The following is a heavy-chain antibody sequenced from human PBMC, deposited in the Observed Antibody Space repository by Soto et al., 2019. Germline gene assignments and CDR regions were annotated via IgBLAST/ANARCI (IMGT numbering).Heavy chain of an antibody. V-gene: IGHV4-4*02. D-gene: IGHD3-16*01. CDR2: VYHSGTT. CDR1: GASIGTNNW. J-gene: IGHJ5*02. CDR3: VREGGDNWFDP. Sequence: PSETLSLTCGVSGASIGTNNWWSWVRQPPGKGLEWIGDVYHSGTTNCNPSLKSRVTISLDTSKIQFSLKLTSVTAADTAVYYCVREGGDNWFDPWGQGTLVTVSS.